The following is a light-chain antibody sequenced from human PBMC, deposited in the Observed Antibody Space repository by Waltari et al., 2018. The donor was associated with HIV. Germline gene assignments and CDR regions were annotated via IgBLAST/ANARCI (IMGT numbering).Light chain of an antibody. V-gene: IGLV2-23*01. Sequence: QSALTQPPSASGSPGQSVTISCTGTSRDVGGYKYVSWYQQPPGKAPKLMIYEGIKRPSGVSNRFSGSKSGNTASLTISGLQAEDEADYYCCSYAGSSNWVFGGGTKLTVL. CDR2: EGI. CDR3: CSYAGSSNWV. CDR1: SRDVGGYKY. J-gene: IGLJ3*02.